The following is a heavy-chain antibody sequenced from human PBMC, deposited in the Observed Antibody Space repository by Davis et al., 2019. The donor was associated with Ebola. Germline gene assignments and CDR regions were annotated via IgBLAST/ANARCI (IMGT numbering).Heavy chain of an antibody. CDR1: EYRFANYW. CDR2: IDPSDSYT. V-gene: IGHV5-10-1*01. CDR3: ARIDRRTTVTTRY. Sequence: GESLKISCKGSEYRFANYWIGWVRQMPGKGLEWMGRIDPSDSYTNYSPSFQGHVTISADKSISTAYLQWSSLKASDTAMYYCARIDRRTTVTTRYWGQGTLVTVSS. J-gene: IGHJ4*02. D-gene: IGHD4-17*01.